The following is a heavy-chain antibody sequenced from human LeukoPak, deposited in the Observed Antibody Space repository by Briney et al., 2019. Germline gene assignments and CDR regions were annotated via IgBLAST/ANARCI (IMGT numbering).Heavy chain of an antibody. J-gene: IGHJ4*02. CDR3: ARAGVRTQMTFFTHFYGDYFDY. Sequence: GGSLRLSCAASGFTFDDYGMSWVRQAPGKGLEWVSGINWNGGSTGYADSVKGRFTISRDNAKNSLYLQMNSLRAEDTALYYCARAGVRTQMTFFTHFYGDYFDYWGQGTLVTVSS. V-gene: IGHV3-20*04. D-gene: IGHD3-3*02. CDR1: GFTFDDYG. CDR2: INWNGGST.